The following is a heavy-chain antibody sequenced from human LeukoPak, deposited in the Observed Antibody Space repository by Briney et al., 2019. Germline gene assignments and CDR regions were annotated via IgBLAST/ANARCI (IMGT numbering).Heavy chain of an antibody. CDR1: GGSISNTNW. D-gene: IGHD2-8*01. V-gene: IGHV4-4*02. J-gene: IGHJ4*02. Sequence: SGTLSLTCGVSGGSISNTNWWSWVRQPPGQGLEWIGEISLTGLTHYNPSLESRVTVSLDKSKSQLSLNLTSVTAADTAVYYCSRENGAFSPFGYWGQGTLVTVLS. CDR2: ISLTGLT. CDR3: SRENGAFSPFGY.